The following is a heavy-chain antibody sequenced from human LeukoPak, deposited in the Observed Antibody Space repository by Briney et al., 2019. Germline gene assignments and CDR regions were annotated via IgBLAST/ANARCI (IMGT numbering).Heavy chain of an antibody. V-gene: IGHV4-4*07. CDR2: IYTSGST. J-gene: IGHJ3*02. D-gene: IGHD1-7*01. CDR3: ARIITGTTTAFDI. CDR1: GGSISGYY. Sequence: SETLSLTCTVPGGSISGYYWSWVRQPAGKGLEWIGRIYTSGSTHYNPSLKSRVTMSVEKSKNQFSLKLSSVTAADTAIYYCARIITGTTTAFDIWGRGTMVTVSS.